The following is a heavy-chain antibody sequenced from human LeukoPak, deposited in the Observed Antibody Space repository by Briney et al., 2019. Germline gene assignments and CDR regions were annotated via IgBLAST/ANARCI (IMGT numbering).Heavy chain of an antibody. J-gene: IGHJ4*02. V-gene: IGHV1-18*01. CDR1: GYTFTSYG. D-gene: IGHD3-10*01. Sequence: ASVKVSCKASGYTFTSYGISWVRQAPGQGNEWMGWISAYNGNTNYAQKLQGRVTMTTDTYTRTDYMEMRSLRSDDTAVYYCARVGYLTDYYGSGPLVYWGQGTLVTVSS. CDR2: ISAYNGNT. CDR3: ARVGYLTDYYGSGPLVY.